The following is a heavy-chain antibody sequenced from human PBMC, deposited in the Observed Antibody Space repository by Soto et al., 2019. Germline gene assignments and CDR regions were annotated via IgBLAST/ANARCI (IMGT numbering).Heavy chain of an antibody. D-gene: IGHD2-2*01. CDR3: ARERYQVISDGMDV. J-gene: IGHJ6*02. CDR2: INPQTGGT. CDR1: GYTFTGYY. V-gene: IGHV1-2*02. Sequence: ASVKVSCKASGYTFTGYYIHWVREAPGQGLEWMGWINPQTGGTSYAQKFQGRVTLSRDTSINTDYLELSRLIFDDAAVYFCARERYQVISDGMDVWGQWTKVTVSS.